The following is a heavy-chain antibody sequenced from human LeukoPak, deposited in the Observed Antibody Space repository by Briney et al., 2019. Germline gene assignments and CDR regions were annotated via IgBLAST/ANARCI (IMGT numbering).Heavy chain of an antibody. V-gene: IGHV4-31*03. D-gene: IGHD5-24*01. CDR3: ARGAKMATRGFDY. Sequence: SETLSLTCTVSGGSISSGGYYWNWIRQHPGKGLEWIGYIYNSGRTHTKPSLKSRVTISVDTSKKQLSLKLRYVTAADTAVYYCARGAKMATRGFDYWGQGTLVTVSS. J-gene: IGHJ4*02. CDR2: IYNSGRT. CDR1: GGSISSGGYY.